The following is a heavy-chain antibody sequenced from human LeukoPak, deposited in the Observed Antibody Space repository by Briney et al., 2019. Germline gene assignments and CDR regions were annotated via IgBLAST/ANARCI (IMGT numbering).Heavy chain of an antibody. V-gene: IGHV1-18*01. Sequence: ASVKVSCKASGYTFTSYGISWVRQAPGQGLEWMGWISAYNGNANYAQKLQGRVTMTTDTSTSTAYMELRSLRSDDTAVYYCARSYYDFWSGYLGDFDYWGQGTQVTVSS. J-gene: IGHJ4*02. CDR3: ARSYYDFWSGYLGDFDY. CDR2: ISAYNGNA. CDR1: GYTFTSYG. D-gene: IGHD3-3*01.